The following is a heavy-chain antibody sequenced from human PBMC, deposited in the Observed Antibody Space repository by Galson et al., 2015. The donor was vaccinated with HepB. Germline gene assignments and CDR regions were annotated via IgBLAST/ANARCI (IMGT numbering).Heavy chain of an antibody. CDR3: VRDQSDVAGAYSWWWLDP. J-gene: IGHJ5*02. V-gene: IGHV1-46*01. CDR2: IHPRGSVT. D-gene: IGHD4-11*01. CDR1: GYIFTRHY. Sequence: SVKVSCKASGYIFTRHYMHWVRQAPGQGLEWMGVIHPRGSVTVYAQKFQGRVSLTRDTSTTTDYMELSSLTSDDAAVYYCVRDQSDVAGAYSWWWLDPWGQGTLVTVSS.